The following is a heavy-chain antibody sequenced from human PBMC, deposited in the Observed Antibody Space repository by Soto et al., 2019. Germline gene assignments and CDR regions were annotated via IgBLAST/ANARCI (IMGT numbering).Heavy chain of an antibody. CDR2: ISSKGGST. CDR3: ARGLRYPLAI. J-gene: IGHJ3*02. CDR1: GFTFSSYA. V-gene: IGHV3-64*01. Sequence: PGGSLRLSCAASGFTFSSYAMHWVRQAPGKGLEYVSAISSKGGSTYYANSVKGRFTISRDNSKNTLYLQMGSLRAEDMAVYYCARGLRYPLAIWGKGKMVTVSS. D-gene: IGHD2-2*01.